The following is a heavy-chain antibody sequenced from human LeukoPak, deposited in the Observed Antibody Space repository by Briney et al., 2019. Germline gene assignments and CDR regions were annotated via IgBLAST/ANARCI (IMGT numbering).Heavy chain of an antibody. CDR3: ARDTTRDNWLDP. CDR1: GYTFTGYY. J-gene: IGHJ5*02. CDR2: INPNSGGT. Sequence: ASVKVSCKASGYTFTGYYMHWVRQAPGQGLEWMGWINPNSGGTNYAQKFQGRVTMTRDTSISTAYMELSGLRSDDTAVYYCARDTTRDNWLDPWGQGTPVTVSS. V-gene: IGHV1-2*02. D-gene: IGHD1-26*01.